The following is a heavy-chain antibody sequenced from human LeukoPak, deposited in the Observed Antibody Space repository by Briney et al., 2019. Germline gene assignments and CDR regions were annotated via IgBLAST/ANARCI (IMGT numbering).Heavy chain of an antibody. CDR1: GFRFSSHD. Sequence: GSLRLSCVGSGFRFSSHDMNWVRQAPGRGLEWLSYLTRTSSATWYADSVKGRFTIFRDNAKSSLYLQMNSLRVEDTAVYYCATGGSEYRSDWFDSWGQGTLVNVAS. D-gene: IGHD5-18*01. CDR2: LTRTSSAT. J-gene: IGHJ5*01. CDR3: ATGGSEYRSDWFDS. V-gene: IGHV3-48*01.